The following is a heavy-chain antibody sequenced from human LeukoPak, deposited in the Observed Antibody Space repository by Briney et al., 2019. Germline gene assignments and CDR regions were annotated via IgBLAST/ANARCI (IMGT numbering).Heavy chain of an antibody. CDR3: AIRTGVRYWYFDL. V-gene: IGHV3-74*01. Sequence: GGSLRLSCAASGFTFSSYWMHWVRQAPGKGLVWVSRINSDGSSTSYADSVKGRFTISRDNAKSTLYLQMNSLRAEDTAVYYCAIRTGVRYWYFDLWGRGTLVTVSS. CDR2: INSDGSST. J-gene: IGHJ2*01. D-gene: IGHD7-27*01. CDR1: GFTFSSYW.